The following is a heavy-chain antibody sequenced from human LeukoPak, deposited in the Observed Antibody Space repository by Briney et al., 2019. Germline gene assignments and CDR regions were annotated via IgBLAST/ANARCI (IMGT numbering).Heavy chain of an antibody. V-gene: IGHV4-39*01. J-gene: IGHJ4*02. CDR2: IYYSGST. Sequence: SETLSLTCTVSGGSISSSSYYWGWIRQPPGKGLEWIGSIYYSGSTYYNPSLKSRVTISVDTSKNQFSLKLSSVTAADTAVYYCARQVWRGKYTSDYWGQGTLVTVSS. CDR3: ARQVWRGKYTSDY. D-gene: IGHD2-21*01. CDR1: GGSISSSSYY.